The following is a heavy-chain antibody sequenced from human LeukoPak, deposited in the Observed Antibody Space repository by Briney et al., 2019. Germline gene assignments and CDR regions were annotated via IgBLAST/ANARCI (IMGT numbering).Heavy chain of an antibody. Sequence: SETLSLTCAVYGGSFSGYYWSWIRQPPGKGLEWIGEINHSGSTNYNPSLQSRVTISIDTSKNQFSLRLNSVAAADTAMYYCAKSGGYGLIDYWGQGTRVTVSS. CDR2: INHSGST. CDR1: GGSFSGYY. D-gene: IGHD1-26*01. V-gene: IGHV4-34*01. J-gene: IGHJ4*02. CDR3: AKSGGYGLIDY.